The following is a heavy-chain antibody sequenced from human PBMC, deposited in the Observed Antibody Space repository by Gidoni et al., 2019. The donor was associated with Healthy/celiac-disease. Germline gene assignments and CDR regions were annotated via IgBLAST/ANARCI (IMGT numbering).Heavy chain of an antibody. J-gene: IGHJ4*02. CDR1: GVTFSRYE. CDR2: ISSSGSTI. CDR3: ASYYYDISGYYSDY. V-gene: IGHV3-48*03. Sequence: EVQLVESGGGLVQPGGSLRLSCAASGVTFSRYEMNWVRQAPGKGLELGSYISSSGSTIYYADSVKGRFTISRDNAKNSLYLQMNSLRAEDTAVYYCASYYYDISGYYSDYWGQGTLVTVSS. D-gene: IGHD3-22*01.